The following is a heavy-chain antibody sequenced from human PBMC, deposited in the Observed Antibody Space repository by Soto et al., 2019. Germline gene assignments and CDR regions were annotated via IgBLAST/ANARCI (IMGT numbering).Heavy chain of an antibody. V-gene: IGHV3-30-3*01. Sequence: GGSLRLSCAASGFTFSSYAMHWVRQAPGKGLEWVAVISYDGSNKYYADSVKGRFTISRDNAKNSLYLQMNSLRAEDTAVYYCATSLYSSGHDAFDIWGQGTMVTVSS. CDR1: GFTFSSYA. CDR3: ATSLYSSGHDAFDI. D-gene: IGHD3-3*01. CDR2: ISYDGSNK. J-gene: IGHJ3*02.